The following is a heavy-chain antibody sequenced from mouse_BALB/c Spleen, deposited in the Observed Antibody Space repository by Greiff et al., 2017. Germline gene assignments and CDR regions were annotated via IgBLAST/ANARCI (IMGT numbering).Heavy chain of an antibody. CDR3: ARGDGGFDY. J-gene: IGHJ2*01. D-gene: IGHD3-3*01. CDR2: IDPSDSET. CDR1: GYTFTSYW. Sequence: VQLQQPGAELVKPGAPVKLSCKASGYTFTSYWMNWVKQRPGRGLEWIGRIDPSDSETHYNQKFKDKATLTVDKSSSTAYIQLSSLTSEDSAVYYCARGDGGFDYWGQGTTGTVAS. V-gene: IGHV1-69*02.